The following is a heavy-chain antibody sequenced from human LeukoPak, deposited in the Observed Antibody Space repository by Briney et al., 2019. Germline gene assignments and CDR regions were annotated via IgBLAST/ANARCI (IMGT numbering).Heavy chain of an antibody. CDR1: GFTFSSYW. V-gene: IGHV3-7*01. CDR2: IKQDGSEK. J-gene: IGHJ3*01. Sequence: GGSLRLSCAASGFTFSSYWMSWVRQAPGKGLEWVANIKQDGSEKYYVDSVKGRFTISRDNAKNSLYLQMNSLRAEDTAVYYCAREITIFGVVPDDAFDVWGQGTMVTVSS. CDR3: AREITIFGVVPDDAFDV. D-gene: IGHD3-3*01.